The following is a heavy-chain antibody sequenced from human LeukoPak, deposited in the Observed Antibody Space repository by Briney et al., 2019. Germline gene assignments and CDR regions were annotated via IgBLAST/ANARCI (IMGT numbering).Heavy chain of an antibody. CDR1: GYTFTSYG. CDR2: ISAYNGNT. CDR3: ARDRYCSSTSCQRAFDI. D-gene: IGHD2-2*01. Sequence: ASVKVSCKASGYTFTSYGISWVRQAPGQGLEWMGWISAYNGNTNYAQKLQGRVTMTTDTSTSTAYMELRSLRSDDTAVYYCARDRYCSSTSCQRAFDIWGQGTMVTVSS. V-gene: IGHV1-18*01. J-gene: IGHJ3*02.